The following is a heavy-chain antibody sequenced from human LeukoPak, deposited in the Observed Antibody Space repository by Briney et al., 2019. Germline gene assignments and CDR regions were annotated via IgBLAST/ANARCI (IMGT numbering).Heavy chain of an antibody. CDR2: IHYSGST. CDR1: GGSISKSSYY. CDR3: ARLRSGSSLNS. Sequence: PSETLSLTCTVSGGSISKSSYYWGWIRQPPGKGLEWIGSIHYSGSTYYNPSLKSRVAKSIDTSKNQFSVKLSSVTAADTAVYYCARLRSGSSLNSWGQGTLVTVSS. D-gene: IGHD3-10*01. J-gene: IGHJ4*02. V-gene: IGHV4-39*01.